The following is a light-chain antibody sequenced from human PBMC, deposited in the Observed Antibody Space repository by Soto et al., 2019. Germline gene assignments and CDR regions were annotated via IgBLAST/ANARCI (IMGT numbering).Light chain of an antibody. CDR2: GAS. Sequence: EIVLTQSPGTLSLSPVERATLSGMASQSVSNNYLAWYQQRPGQAPRLLIFGASSRATGIPDRVSGSGSGTDFTLTISRLEPEDFAVYYCQQYGTSPPTFGQGTKVDIK. V-gene: IGKV3-20*01. CDR1: QSVSNNY. J-gene: IGKJ1*01. CDR3: QQYGTSPPT.